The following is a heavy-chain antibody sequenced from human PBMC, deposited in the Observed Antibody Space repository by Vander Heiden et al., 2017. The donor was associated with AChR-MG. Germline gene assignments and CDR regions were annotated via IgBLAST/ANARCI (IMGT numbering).Heavy chain of an antibody. CDR3: AKGAVVTSNLDS. V-gene: IGHV3-23*01. J-gene: IGHJ4*02. D-gene: IGHD2-15*01. CDR1: GFTLSTYS. CDR2: ISGSSDKT. Sequence: EVQLLESGGGLVQPGGSLRLSCAASGFTLSTYSMYWVRQAPGKGLEWVSGISGSSDKTYYADSVKGRFTISRDNSKDTLYLQMNSLRAEDTALYFCAKGAVVTSNLDSWGQGTLVTVSS.